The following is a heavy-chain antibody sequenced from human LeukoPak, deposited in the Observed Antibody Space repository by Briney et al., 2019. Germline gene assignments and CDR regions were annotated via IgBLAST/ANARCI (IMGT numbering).Heavy chain of an antibody. CDR2: INQDGSEK. Sequence: GGSLRLSCEVSGLIFRSYWMSWVRQAPGKGLEWVANINQDGSEKYFVDSVRGRFTTSRDNAKNSLHLQMNTLRAEDTAVYYCARERDGRFFDYWGQGTLVTVSS. V-gene: IGHV3-7*01. D-gene: IGHD5-24*01. CDR3: ARERDGRFFDY. J-gene: IGHJ4*02. CDR1: GLIFRSYW.